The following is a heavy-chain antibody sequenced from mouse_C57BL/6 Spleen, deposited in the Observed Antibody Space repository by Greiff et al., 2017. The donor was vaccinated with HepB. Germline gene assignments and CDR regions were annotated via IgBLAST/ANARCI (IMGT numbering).Heavy chain of an antibody. D-gene: IGHD6-5*01. CDR2: IGPETGGT. CDR1: GYTFTDYD. J-gene: IGHJ1*03. Sequence: VQLQQSGAELVRPGDSVTLSCKASGYTFTDYDMHWVKQTPVHGLEWIGAIGPETGGTAYNQTVQGKAILTADKSPSTAYMERRSLTSEDSAVYYCTRSPLCGWYFDFWGTGTAVTVTS. CDR3: TRSPLCGWYFDF. V-gene: IGHV1-15*01.